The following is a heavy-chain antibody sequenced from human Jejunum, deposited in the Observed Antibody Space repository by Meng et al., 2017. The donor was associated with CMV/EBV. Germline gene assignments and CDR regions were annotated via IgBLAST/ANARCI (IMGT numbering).Heavy chain of an antibody. Sequence: SGCSISSGYYWVWIRQPPGEGLEWIGWIFHSGSAYYSPSLRSRVTMSVDTSRNHLSLKLTSVTAADTTFYYCARVSGRDYGGDDYWGQGTLVTVSS. D-gene: IGHD4-17*01. CDR2: IFHSGSA. V-gene: IGHV4-38-2*02. J-gene: IGHJ4*02. CDR1: GCSISSGYY. CDR3: ARVSGRDYGGDDY.